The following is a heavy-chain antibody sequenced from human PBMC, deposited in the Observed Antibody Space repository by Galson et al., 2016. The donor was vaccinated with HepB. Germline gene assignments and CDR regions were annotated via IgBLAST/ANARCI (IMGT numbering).Heavy chain of an antibody. CDR3: AREGFTYVFYYAVDV. Sequence: SETLSLTCTVSGGLVASNTYYWAWIRQAPGQGLEWIGSIYYRGDTFYNPSLKSRVTVPVDTSTNQFSLKLTSVTAADTAIYYCAREGFTYVFYYAVDVWGQGTSVTVSS. CDR2: IYYRGDT. J-gene: IGHJ6*02. D-gene: IGHD5-18*01. V-gene: IGHV4-39*07. CDR1: GGLVASNTYY.